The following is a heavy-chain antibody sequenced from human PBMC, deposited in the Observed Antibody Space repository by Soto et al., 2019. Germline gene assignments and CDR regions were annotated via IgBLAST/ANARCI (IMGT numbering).Heavy chain of an antibody. CDR3: ARREYSGYGLRDDFDY. CDR2: IIPILGIA. J-gene: IGHJ4*02. Sequence: QVQLVQSGAEVKKPGSSVKVSCKASGGTFSSYTISWVRQAPGQGLEWMGRIIPILGIANYAQKFQGRVTITADKSTSTADMELSSLRSEDTAVYYCARREYSGYGLRDDFDYWGQGTLVTVSS. V-gene: IGHV1-69*02. CDR1: GGTFSSYT. D-gene: IGHD5-12*01.